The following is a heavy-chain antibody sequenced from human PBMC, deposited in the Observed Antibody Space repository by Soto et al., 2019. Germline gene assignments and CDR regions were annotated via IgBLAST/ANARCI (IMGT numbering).Heavy chain of an antibody. Sequence: APVKVSCKTSGYPFTEYDINWVRQAPGQGPEYMGWVSPENKNAGYAPQFRGRVSMTTDTTISTAYLEVTNLTYEDTAVYYCEVTTGYWGQGTMVTVSS. CDR3: EVTTGY. CDR1: GYPFTEYD. J-gene: IGHJ4*02. CDR2: VSPENKNA. V-gene: IGHV1-8*01. D-gene: IGHD1-1*01.